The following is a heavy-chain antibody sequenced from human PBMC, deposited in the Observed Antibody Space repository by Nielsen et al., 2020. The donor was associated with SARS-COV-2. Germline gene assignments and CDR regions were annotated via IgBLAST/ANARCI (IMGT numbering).Heavy chain of an antibody. J-gene: IGHJ6*02. Sequence: ASVKVSCKVSGGALTLFSMHWVRQAPGKGLEWMGEFDPQDGETTYAQKFQGRVTMTEDTSTDTAYMELSSLRSEDTAVYYCASIPALFRRRYGMDVWGQGTTVTVSS. D-gene: IGHD3-3*01. CDR3: ASIPALFRRRYGMDV. CDR2: FDPQDGET. V-gene: IGHV1-24*01. CDR1: GGALTLFS.